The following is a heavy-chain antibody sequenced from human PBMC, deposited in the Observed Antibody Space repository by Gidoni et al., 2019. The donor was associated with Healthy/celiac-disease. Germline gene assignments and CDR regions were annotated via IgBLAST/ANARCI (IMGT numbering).Heavy chain of an antibody. Sequence: EVQLVESGGGLVKPGGSLRLSCAASGFPFSSYSMNWVRQAPGKGLEWVSSISSSSSYIYYADSVKGRFTISRDNAKNSLYLQMNSLRAEDTAVYYCARDPGDGYNLLGYWGQGTLVTVSS. CDR2: ISSSSSYI. V-gene: IGHV3-21*01. CDR3: ARDPGDGYNLLGY. D-gene: IGHD5-12*01. CDR1: GFPFSSYS. J-gene: IGHJ4*02.